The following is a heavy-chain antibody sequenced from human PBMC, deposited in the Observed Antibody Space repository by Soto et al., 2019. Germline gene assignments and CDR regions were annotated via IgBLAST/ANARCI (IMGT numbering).Heavy chain of an antibody. CDR2: ISYDGSNK. Sequence: VQLVESGGGVVQPGRSLRLSCAASGFTFSSYAMHWVRQAPGKGLEWVAVISYDGSNKYYADSVKGRFTISRDNSKNTLYLQMNSLRAEDTAVYYCARPHDILTGVQSRIDYWGQGTLVTVSS. J-gene: IGHJ4*02. D-gene: IGHD3-9*01. CDR3: ARPHDILTGVQSRIDY. V-gene: IGHV3-30-3*01. CDR1: GFTFSSYA.